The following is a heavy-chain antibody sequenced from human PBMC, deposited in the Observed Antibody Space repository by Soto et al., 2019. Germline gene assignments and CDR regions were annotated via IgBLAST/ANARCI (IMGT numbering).Heavy chain of an antibody. V-gene: IGHV3-74*01. J-gene: IGHJ4*02. CDR1: GFTFSSYW. CDR3: TRDIGGRWAY. D-gene: IGHD3-16*01. Sequence: GGTLRLSCAASGFTFSSYWMHWVRQVPGKGLLWVSRIDEYGNTIDYADSVRGRFTISRDNARNTLYLEMNSLRAEDTALYYCTRDIGGRWAYWGPGTLVTVSS. CDR2: IDEYGNTI.